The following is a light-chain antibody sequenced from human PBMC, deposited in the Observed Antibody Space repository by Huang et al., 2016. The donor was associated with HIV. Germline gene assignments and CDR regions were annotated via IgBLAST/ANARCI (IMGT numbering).Light chain of an antibody. CDR3: QQYGNWPPWT. CDR1: QTVSST. J-gene: IGKJ1*01. CDR2: GAS. V-gene: IGKV3-15*01. Sequence: EIVMTQSPATLAVSPGERATLSCRASQTVSSTLAWYQQKPGQSPSLPSYGASTRASGIPASVSGGGSGTEFTLTISSLQSEDFAVYYCQQYGNWPPWTFGQGTKVEIK.